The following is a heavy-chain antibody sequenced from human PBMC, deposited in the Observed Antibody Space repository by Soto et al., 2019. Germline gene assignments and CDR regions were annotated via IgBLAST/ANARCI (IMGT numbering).Heavy chain of an antibody. CDR2: INHIGTT. J-gene: IGHJ6*03. V-gene: IGHV4-34*01. CDR3: ATQNVRFLEWLGTNLYYMDV. CDR1: GGSFSGYY. Sequence: QVQLQQWGAGLLKPSETLSLTCAVYGGSFSGYYWSWIRQPPGKGLEWIGEINHIGTTNYNPSLKSRVTISVDMSKNQFSLKLSSVTAADTAVYYCATQNVRFLEWLGTNLYYMDVWGKGTTVTVSS. D-gene: IGHD3-3*01.